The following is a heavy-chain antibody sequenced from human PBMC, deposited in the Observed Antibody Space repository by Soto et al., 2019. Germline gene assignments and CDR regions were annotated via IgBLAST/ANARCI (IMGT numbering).Heavy chain of an antibody. Sequence: QVQLQESGPGLVKPSQTLSLTCTVSGGSINSGGYCWSWIRQHPGKGLDWIGCISYGGSTSYNPALKRQVTISVDTSKNQSSLKLTSVTAADTAVYYCSRGILVWGQGALITVSS. J-gene: IGHJ4*02. CDR1: GGSINSGGYC. V-gene: IGHV4-31*01. CDR2: ISYGGST. D-gene: IGHD5-18*01. CDR3: SRGILV.